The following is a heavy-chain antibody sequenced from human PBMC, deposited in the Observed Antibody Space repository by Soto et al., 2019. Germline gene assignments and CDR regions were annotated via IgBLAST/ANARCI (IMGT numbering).Heavy chain of an antibody. CDR2: IVVGSGNT. CDR3: AAFCSGGSCYSVAFDI. D-gene: IGHD2-15*01. V-gene: IGHV1-58*02. J-gene: IGHJ3*02. Sequence: QMQLVQSGPEVKKPGTSVKVSCKASGFTFTSSAMQWVRQARGQRLEWIGWIVVGSGNTNYAQKFQERVTITRDMSPSTGYIELSSLRTEGTAVYYCAAFCSGGSCYSVAFDIWGQGTMVTVSS. CDR1: GFTFTSSA.